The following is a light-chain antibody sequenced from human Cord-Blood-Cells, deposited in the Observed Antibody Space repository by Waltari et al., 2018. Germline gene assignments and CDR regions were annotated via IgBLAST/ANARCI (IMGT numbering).Light chain of an antibody. CDR3: QQRSNWPPLLT. J-gene: IGKJ4*01. CDR2: DAS. Sequence: EIVLTQSPATLSLSPGERATLSCRASQSVSSYLAWYQQKPGQAPRLLIYDASNRATGIPARFSGSGAETDVTLTISILEPEDFAVYYCQQRSNWPPLLTFGGGTKVEIK. V-gene: IGKV3-11*01. CDR1: QSVSSY.